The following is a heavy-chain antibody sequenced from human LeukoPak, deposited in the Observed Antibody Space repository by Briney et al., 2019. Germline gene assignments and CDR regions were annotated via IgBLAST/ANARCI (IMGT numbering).Heavy chain of an antibody. J-gene: IGHJ4*02. CDR1: GGSFSGYQ. D-gene: IGHD3-10*01. V-gene: IGHV4-34*01. Sequence: SETLSLTCAVYGGSFSGYQWSWVRQPPGKGLEWIGEINHSGVADYNPSLKSRVTISLDTSKNQFSLRLRSVTAADTAMYYCARILRYYGSGSYGYWGQGTLVTVSS. CDR2: INHSGVA. CDR3: ARILRYYGSGSYGY.